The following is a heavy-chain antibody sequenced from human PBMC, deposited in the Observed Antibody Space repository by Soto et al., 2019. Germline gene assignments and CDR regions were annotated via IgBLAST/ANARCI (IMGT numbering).Heavy chain of an antibody. CDR2: MNPSSGNT. D-gene: IGHD3-3*01. V-gene: IGHV1-8*01. CDR3: ARSPGYDFWSGYYPYYYYGMDV. Sequence: ASVKVSCKASGYTFTSYDINWVRQATGQGLEWMGWMNPSSGNTGYAQKFQGRVTMTRNTSISTAYMELSSLRSEDTAVYYCARSPGYDFWSGYYPYYYYGMDVWGQGTTVTVSS. CDR1: GYTFTSYD. J-gene: IGHJ6*02.